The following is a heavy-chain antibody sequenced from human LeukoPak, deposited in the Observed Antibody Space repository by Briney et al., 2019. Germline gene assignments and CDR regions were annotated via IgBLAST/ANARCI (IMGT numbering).Heavy chain of an antibody. V-gene: IGHV3-21*01. CDR1: GFTFSSYS. Sequence: GGSLRLSCAASGFTFSSYSMNWVRQAPGKGLEWVSSISSSSSYIYYADSVKGRFTISRDNAKNSLYLQMNSLRTEDTAVYYCARLSKYYYMDVWGKGTTVTVSS. J-gene: IGHJ6*03. CDR3: ARLSKYYYMDV. CDR2: ISSSSSYI.